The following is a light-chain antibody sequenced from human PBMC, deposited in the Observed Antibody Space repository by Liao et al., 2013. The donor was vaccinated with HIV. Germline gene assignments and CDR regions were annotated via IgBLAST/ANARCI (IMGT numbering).Light chain of an antibody. J-gene: IGLJ1*01. CDR3: QAWDSSTDNYV. CDR2: QDS. V-gene: IGLV3-1*01. Sequence: SYELTQPPSVSVSPGQTASITCSGDKLGDKYGCWYQQKPGQSPVLVIYQDSKRPSGIPERFSGSNSGNTATLTISGTQAMDEADYYCQAWDSSTDNYVFGTGTKVTVL. CDR1: KLGDKY.